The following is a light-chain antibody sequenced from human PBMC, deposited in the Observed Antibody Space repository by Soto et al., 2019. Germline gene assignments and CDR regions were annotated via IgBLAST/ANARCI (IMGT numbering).Light chain of an antibody. V-gene: IGKV1-5*01. Sequence: DIQMTQSPSTLSASVGYRVTISCRASQSVTGWLAWYQQKPGKAPNLLIYDASSLQSGVPSRFRGSGSGTVFTLTISSLQPDDFATYYCQQYSSYPWTFGQGTKVDIK. CDR3: QQYSSYPWT. CDR2: DAS. J-gene: IGKJ1*01. CDR1: QSVTGW.